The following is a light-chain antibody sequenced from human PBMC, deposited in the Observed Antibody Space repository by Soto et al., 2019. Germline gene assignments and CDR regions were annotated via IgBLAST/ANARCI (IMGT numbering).Light chain of an antibody. CDR2: DAS. Sequence: VLTQSPGTLSLSPGGRATLSCRASQNINNNYLAWYQHKPGQAPRLLIYDASLRATGVPDRFSGSGSGTDFTLTSTRLEPDDSAVYYCQQHGISHITFGQGTRLEI. CDR3: QQHGISHIT. V-gene: IGKV3-20*01. CDR1: QNINNNY. J-gene: IGKJ5*01.